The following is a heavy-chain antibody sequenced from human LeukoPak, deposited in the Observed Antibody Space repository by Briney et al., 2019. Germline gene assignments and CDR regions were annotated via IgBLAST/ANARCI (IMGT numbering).Heavy chain of an antibody. D-gene: IGHD3-22*01. J-gene: IGHJ4*02. CDR1: GFTFSNAW. V-gene: IGHV3-15*01. Sequence: GGSLRLSCAVSGFTFSNAWMSWVRQAPGKGLEWVGRIKSKTDGGTTDYAAPVKGRFTISRDDSKNTLYLQMNSLKTEDTAVYYCTTETNYYDSSGYYHSNYFDYWGQGTLVTVSS. CDR3: TTETNYYDSSGYYHSNYFDY. CDR2: IKSKTDGGTT.